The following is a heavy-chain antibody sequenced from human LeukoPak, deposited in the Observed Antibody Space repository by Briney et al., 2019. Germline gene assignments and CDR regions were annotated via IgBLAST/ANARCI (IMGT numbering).Heavy chain of an antibody. CDR2: IYYSGST. V-gene: IGHV4-59*01. Sequence: SETLSLTCTVSGGSISSYYWSWIRQPPGKGLGWIGYIYYSGSTNYNPSLKSRVTISVDTSKNQFSLKLSSVTAADTAVYYCARSGYYYGNFDYWGQGTLVTVSS. J-gene: IGHJ4*02. CDR1: GGSISSYY. CDR3: ARSGYYYGNFDY. D-gene: IGHD3-22*01.